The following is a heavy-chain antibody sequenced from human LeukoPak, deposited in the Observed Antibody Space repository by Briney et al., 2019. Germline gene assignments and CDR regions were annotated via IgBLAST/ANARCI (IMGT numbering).Heavy chain of an antibody. V-gene: IGHV1-46*01. Sequence: GASVKVSCKASGYTFTSYYMHWVRQAPGQGLEWMGIINPSGGSTSYAQKFQGRVTMTRDTSTSTVYMELSSLRSEDTAVYYCARATEPGGNSAISDYWGQGTLVTVSS. D-gene: IGHD4-23*01. CDR2: INPSGGST. J-gene: IGHJ4*02. CDR3: ARATEPGGNSAISDY. CDR1: GYTFTSYY.